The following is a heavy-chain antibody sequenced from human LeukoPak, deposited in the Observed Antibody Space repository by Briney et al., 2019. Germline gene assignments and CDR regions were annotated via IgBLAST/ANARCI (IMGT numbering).Heavy chain of an antibody. CDR2: INPNSGNT. V-gene: IGHV1-8*01. Sequence: ASVKVSCKASGYTFTSYDINWVRQATGQGLEWMGWINPNSGNTGYAQKFQGRVTMTRNTSISTAYMELSSLRSEDTAVYYCARGRDDFWSGYQDYWGQGTLVTVSS. J-gene: IGHJ4*02. D-gene: IGHD3-3*01. CDR1: GYTFTSYD. CDR3: ARGRDDFWSGYQDY.